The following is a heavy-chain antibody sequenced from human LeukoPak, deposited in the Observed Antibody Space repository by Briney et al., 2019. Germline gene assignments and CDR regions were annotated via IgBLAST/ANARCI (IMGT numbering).Heavy chain of an antibody. Sequence: GRSLRLSCAASGFTFSSYGMHWVRQAPGKGLEWVAVIWYDGSNKYYADSVKGRFTISRDNSKNTLYLQMNSLRAEDTAVYYCARVVWAAAGPFDYWGQGTLVTVSS. CDR2: IWYDGSNK. J-gene: IGHJ4*02. D-gene: IGHD6-13*01. V-gene: IGHV3-33*01. CDR3: ARVVWAAAGPFDY. CDR1: GFTFSSYG.